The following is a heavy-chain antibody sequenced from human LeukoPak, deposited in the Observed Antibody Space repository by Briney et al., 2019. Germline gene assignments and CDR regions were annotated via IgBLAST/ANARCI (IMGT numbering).Heavy chain of an antibody. J-gene: IGHJ6*02. D-gene: IGHD3-10*01. CDR2: INPNSGGT. Sequence: VASVKVSCKASGYTFTGYYMHWVRQAPGQGLEWMGRINPNSGGTNYAQKFQGRVTMTRDTSISTAYMELSSLRSEDTAVYYCARWGNGSGRNYYYYYYGMDVWGQGTTVTVS. V-gene: IGHV1-2*06. CDR1: GYTFTGYY. CDR3: ARWGNGSGRNYYYYYYGMDV.